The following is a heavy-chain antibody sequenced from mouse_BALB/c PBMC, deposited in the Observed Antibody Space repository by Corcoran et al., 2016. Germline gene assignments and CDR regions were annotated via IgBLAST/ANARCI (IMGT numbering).Heavy chain of an antibody. CDR1: GFNIKDTY. D-gene: IGHD4-1*01. J-gene: IGHJ1*01. CDR3: ANWDWYFDV. Sequence: EVQLQQSGAELMKRGASVKLYCTACGFNIKDTYMQWVKQRPEQGLEWIGRIDPANGNTKYDPKFQGKATITADTSSNTAYLQLISLTSEDTAVYYCANWDWYFDVWGAGTTVTVS. CDR2: IDPANGNT. V-gene: IGHV14-3*02.